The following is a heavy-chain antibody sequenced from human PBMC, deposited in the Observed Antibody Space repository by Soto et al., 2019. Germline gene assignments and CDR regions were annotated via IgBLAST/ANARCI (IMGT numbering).Heavy chain of an antibody. CDR1: GYTFTSYG. D-gene: IGHD2-2*02. CDR2: ISAYNGNT. V-gene: IGHV1-18*04. Sequence: ASVKVSFKASGYTFTSYGISWVRQAPGQGLEWMGWISAYNGNTNYAQKLQGRVTMATDTSTSTAYMELRSLRSDDTAVYYCARDLSVGYCSSTSCYTDDYYGMDVWGQGTTVTVSS. J-gene: IGHJ6*02. CDR3: ARDLSVGYCSSTSCYTDDYYGMDV.